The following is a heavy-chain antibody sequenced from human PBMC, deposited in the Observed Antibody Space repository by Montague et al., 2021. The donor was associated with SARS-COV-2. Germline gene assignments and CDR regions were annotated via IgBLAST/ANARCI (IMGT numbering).Heavy chain of an antibody. Sequence: ETLPLTCTVPGGSISNYYWSWIRQPAGKGLDWIGRVSASGTINFNPSLRSRITMSVDTSKNQFSLKLSSVTAADTAVYFCARDWGSVPATGTNWGQGTLVTVSS. D-gene: IGHD3-16*01. CDR3: ARDWGSVPATGTN. J-gene: IGHJ4*02. CDR1: GGSISNYY. V-gene: IGHV4-4*07. CDR2: VSASGTI.